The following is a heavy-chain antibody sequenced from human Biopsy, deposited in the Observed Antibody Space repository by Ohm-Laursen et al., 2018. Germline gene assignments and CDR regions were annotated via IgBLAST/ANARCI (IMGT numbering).Heavy chain of an antibody. V-gene: IGHV3-23*01. D-gene: IGHD3-22*01. CDR2: ITGSGGST. J-gene: IGHJ4*02. Sequence: GSLRLSCTAFGFTFSIYAMSWVRQAPGKGPEWVSAITGSGGSTFYADSVKGRFTISRDSSKNTLHLQMNSLRAEDTAVYYCAKDQGYYYDRSVYYYFDYWGQGTLVTVSS. CDR1: GFTFSIYA. CDR3: AKDQGYYYDRSVYYYFDY.